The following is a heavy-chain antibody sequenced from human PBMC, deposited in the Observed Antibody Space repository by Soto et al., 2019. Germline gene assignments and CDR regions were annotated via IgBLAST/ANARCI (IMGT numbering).Heavy chain of an antibody. CDR3: AKDQGGATVMYFDF. J-gene: IGHJ4*02. CDR1: GFTFTTYA. V-gene: IGHV3-23*01. CDR2: ISGSGDTL. D-gene: IGHD4-17*01. Sequence: EVQLLESGGGLVQPGGSLRLSCAASGFTFTTYAMNWVRQAPGKGLEWVSAISGSGDTLYYADSVKGRFTISRHNSKNALSLQMNSLRAEDTAVYYCAKDQGGATVMYFDFRGQGTLVTVSS.